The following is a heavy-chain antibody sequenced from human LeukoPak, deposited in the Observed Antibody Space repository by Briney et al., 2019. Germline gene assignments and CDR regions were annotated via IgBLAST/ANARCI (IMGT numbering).Heavy chain of an antibody. V-gene: IGHV4-59*01. CDR1: GGSISSYY. J-gene: IGHJ4*02. D-gene: IGHD2-2*01. Sequence: SETLSLTCTVSGGSISSYYWSWIRQPPGKELEWIGYIYYSGSTNYNPSLKSRVTISVDTSKNQFSLKLSSVTAADTAVYYCARGGGLYCSSTSCSIDYWGQGTLVTVSS. CDR2: IYYSGST. CDR3: ARGGGLYCSSTSCSIDY.